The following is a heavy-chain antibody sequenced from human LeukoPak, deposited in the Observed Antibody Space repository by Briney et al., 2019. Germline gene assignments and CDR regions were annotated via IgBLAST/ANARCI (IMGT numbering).Heavy chain of an antibody. CDR2: VWFDGSNK. CDR1: GFTFSSNG. V-gene: IGHV3-33*01. J-gene: IGHJ4*02. Sequence: GGSLRLSCAASGFTFSSNGMHWVRQAPGKGLEWVAVVWFDGSNKYYADSVKGRFTISRDNSKNTLYLQMNSLRAEDTAVYYCAREYGSVLGDYWGQGTLVTVPS. D-gene: IGHD3-10*01. CDR3: AREYGSVLGDY.